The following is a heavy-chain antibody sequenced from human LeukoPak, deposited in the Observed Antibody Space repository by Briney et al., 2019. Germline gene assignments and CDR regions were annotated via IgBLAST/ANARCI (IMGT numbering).Heavy chain of an antibody. CDR2: ISAYNGNT. CDR1: GYTFTSYG. CDR3: ASTTYYYDSSGYPRHNWFDP. Sequence: GASVKVSCKASGYTFTSYGISWVRQAPGQGLEWMGWISAYNGNTNYAQKLQGGVTMTTDTSTSTAYMELRSLRSDDTAVYYCASTTYYYDSSGYPRHNWFDPWGQGTLVTVSS. J-gene: IGHJ5*02. D-gene: IGHD3-22*01. V-gene: IGHV1-18*01.